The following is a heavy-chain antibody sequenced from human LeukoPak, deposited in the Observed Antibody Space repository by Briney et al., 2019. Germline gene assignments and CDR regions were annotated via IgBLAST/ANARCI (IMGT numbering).Heavy chain of an antibody. CDR1: GFTFSSYA. D-gene: IGHD3-3*01. Sequence: GGSLRLSCAASGFTFSSYAMHWVRQAPGKGLEWVAVISYDGSNKYYADSVKGRFTISRDNSKNTLYLQMNSLRAEDTAVYYCAKDSSAYYDFWSGYYYYYYYGMDVWGQGTTVTVSS. J-gene: IGHJ6*02. CDR2: ISYDGSNK. V-gene: IGHV3-30*04. CDR3: AKDSSAYYDFWSGYYYYYYYGMDV.